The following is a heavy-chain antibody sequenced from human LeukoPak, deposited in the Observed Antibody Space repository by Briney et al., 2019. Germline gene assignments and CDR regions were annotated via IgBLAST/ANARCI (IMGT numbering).Heavy chain of an antibody. V-gene: IGHV3-30*18. D-gene: IGHD4-23*01. CDR1: GFTFSSYG. Sequence: GGSLRLSCAASGFTFSSYGMHWVRQASGKGLEWVAVISYDGSNKYYADSVKGRFTISRDNSKNTLYLQMNSLRAEDTAVYYCAKDRSVVFDYWGQGTLVTVSS. CDR3: AKDRSVVFDY. J-gene: IGHJ4*02. CDR2: ISYDGSNK.